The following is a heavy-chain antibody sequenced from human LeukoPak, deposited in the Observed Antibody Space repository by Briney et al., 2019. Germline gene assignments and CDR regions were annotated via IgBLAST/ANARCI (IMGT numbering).Heavy chain of an antibody. CDR1: GFTFKLYA. CDR3: AKDLHSGYNWNYGRYYYYMDV. V-gene: IGHV3-33*06. CDR2: IWYDGSNK. J-gene: IGHJ6*03. D-gene: IGHD1-7*01. Sequence: PGGSLRLSCTASGFTFKLYAMTWVRQAPGKGLEWVAVIWYDGSNKYYADSVKGRFTISRDNSKNTLYLQMNSLRAEDTAVYYCAKDLHSGYNWNYGRYYYYMDVWGKGTTVTVSS.